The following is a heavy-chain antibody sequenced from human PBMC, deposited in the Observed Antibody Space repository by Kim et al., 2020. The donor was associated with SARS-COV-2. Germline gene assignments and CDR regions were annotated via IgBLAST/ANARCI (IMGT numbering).Heavy chain of an antibody. CDR2: ISSSGSTI. D-gene: IGHD6-19*01. V-gene: IGHV3-11*01. CDR1: GFTFSDYY. J-gene: IGHJ4*02. Sequence: GGSLRLSCAASGFTFSDYYMSWIRQAPGKGLERDSYISSSGSTIYYADSVKGRFTISRDNAKNSLYLQMNSLRADDTTVYYCARDSSSGLDYWGQGTLVTVSS. CDR3: ARDSSSGLDY.